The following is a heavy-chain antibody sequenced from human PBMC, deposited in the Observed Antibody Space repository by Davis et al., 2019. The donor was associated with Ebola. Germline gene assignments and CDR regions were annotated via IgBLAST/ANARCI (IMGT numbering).Heavy chain of an antibody. CDR2: IIPIFGTA. V-gene: IGHV1-69*06. J-gene: IGHJ6*02. CDR3: ARVTENGMDV. CDR1: GYTFTGYY. Sequence: SVKVSCKASGYTFTGYYMHWVRQAPGQGLEWMGGIIPIFGTANYAQKFQGRVTITADKSTSTAYMELSSLRSEDTAVYFCARVTENGMDVWGPGTTVTVSS. D-gene: IGHD2-8*01.